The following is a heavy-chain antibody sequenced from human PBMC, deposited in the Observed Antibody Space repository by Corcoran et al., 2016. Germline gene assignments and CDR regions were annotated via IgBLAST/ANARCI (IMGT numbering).Heavy chain of an antibody. CDR2: IWYDGSNK. CDR1: GFTFSSYG. V-gene: IGHV3-33*01. D-gene: IGHD2-15*01. J-gene: IGHJ4*02. CDR3: ARGGLAGYCSGGSCYPNFDY. Sequence: QVQLVESGGGVVQPGRSLRLSCAASGFTFSSYGMHWVRQAPGKGLAWVAVIWYDGSNKYYADSVKGRFTISRDNSKNTLYLQMNSLRAEDTAVYYWARGGLAGYCSGGSCYPNFDYWGQGTLVTVSS.